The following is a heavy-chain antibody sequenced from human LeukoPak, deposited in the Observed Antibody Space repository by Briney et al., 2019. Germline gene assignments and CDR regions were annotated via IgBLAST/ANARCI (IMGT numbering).Heavy chain of an antibody. J-gene: IGHJ4*02. CDR1: GGSFSGYY. CDR3: ARAADYRGSGSQLGY. D-gene: IGHD3-10*01. V-gene: IGHV4-34*01. Sequence: PSETLSLTCAVYGGSFSGYYWSWIPQPPGKGLEWIGEINHSGSTKYSPSLKSRVTISVDTSKNQFSLKLTSVTAADTAVYYCARAADYRGSGSQLGYWGQGILVTVSS. CDR2: INHSGST.